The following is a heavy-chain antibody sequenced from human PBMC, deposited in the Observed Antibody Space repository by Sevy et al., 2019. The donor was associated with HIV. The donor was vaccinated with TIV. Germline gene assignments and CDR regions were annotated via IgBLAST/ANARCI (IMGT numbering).Heavy chain of an antibody. CDR3: AKDLMVYASYFDY. CDR2: ISGSGGST. Sequence: GESLKISCAASGFTFSSYAMSWVRQAPGKGLEWVSAISGSGGSTYYADSVKGRFTISRDNSKNTLYLQMNSLRAEDTAVYYCAKDLMVYASYFDYWGQGTLVTVSS. CDR1: GFTFSSYA. D-gene: IGHD2-8*01. V-gene: IGHV3-23*01. J-gene: IGHJ4*02.